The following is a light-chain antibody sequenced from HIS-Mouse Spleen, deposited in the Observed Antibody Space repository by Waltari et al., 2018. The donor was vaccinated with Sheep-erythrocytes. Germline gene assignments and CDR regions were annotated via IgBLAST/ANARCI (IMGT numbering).Light chain of an antibody. CDR2: DVS. J-gene: IGLJ1*01. CDR1: SSDAGGYNY. CDR3: CSYAGSYNHV. V-gene: IGLV2-11*02. Sequence: QSALTQPRSVSGSPGQSVTISCTGTSSDAGGYNYVSWSQQHPGKAPKLMIYDVSKRPSGVPDRLSGSKAGNTASLTISGLQAEDEADYYCCSYAGSYNHVFATGTKVTVL.